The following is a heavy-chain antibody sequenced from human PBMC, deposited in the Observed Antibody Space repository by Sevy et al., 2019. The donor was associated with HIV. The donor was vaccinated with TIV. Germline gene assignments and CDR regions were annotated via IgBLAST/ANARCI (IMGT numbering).Heavy chain of an antibody. D-gene: IGHD6-13*01. Sequence: GGSLRLSCAASGFTFSSYAMHWVRQAPGKGLEWVAVINNSGGSTDYADSVRGRFSISRDNPNVYLEMNSLRVEDTAVYYCVKERVGYISSWYYFDYWGQGTLVTVSS. CDR1: GFTFSSYA. CDR2: INNSGGST. J-gene: IGHJ4*02. V-gene: IGHV3-23*01. CDR3: VKERVGYISSWYYFDY.